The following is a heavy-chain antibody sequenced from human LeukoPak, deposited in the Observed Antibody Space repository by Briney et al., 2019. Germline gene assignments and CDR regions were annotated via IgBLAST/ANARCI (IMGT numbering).Heavy chain of an antibody. Sequence: GGSLRLSCAASGFTFSSYGMHWVRQAPAKGLEWVAVISYDGSNKYYADSVKGRFTISRDNSKNTLYLQMNSLRAEDTAVYYCAKDLPVAARFNDAFDIWGQGTMVTVSS. CDR3: AKDLPVAARFNDAFDI. V-gene: IGHV3-30*18. J-gene: IGHJ3*02. CDR1: GFTFSSYG. D-gene: IGHD6-19*01. CDR2: ISYDGSNK.